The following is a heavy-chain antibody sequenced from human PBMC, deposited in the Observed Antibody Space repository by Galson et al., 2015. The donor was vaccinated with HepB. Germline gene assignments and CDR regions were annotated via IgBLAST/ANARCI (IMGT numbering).Heavy chain of an antibody. CDR2: TYYRAKWYQ. J-gene: IGHJ6*02. Sequence: CAISGDSVSSNTAAWNWIRQSPSRGLEWLGRTYYRAKWYQDYAVSVKSRMTINSDTSKNQFSLHLNSVTPEDTAVYYCARVRTRRPPPYYYGLDVWGQGTTVTVSS. CDR1: GDSVSSNTAA. V-gene: IGHV6-1*01. CDR3: ARVRTRRPPPYYYGLDV.